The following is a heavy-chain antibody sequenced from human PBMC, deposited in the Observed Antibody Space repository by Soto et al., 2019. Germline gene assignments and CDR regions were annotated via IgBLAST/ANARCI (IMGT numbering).Heavy chain of an antibody. CDR2: IKSKTDGGTT. CDR1: GFTFSNAW. CDR3: TTVVSVDTAMVSDDY. D-gene: IGHD5-18*01. J-gene: IGHJ4*02. V-gene: IGHV3-15*07. Sequence: GGSLRLSCAGYGFTFSNAWMTWVRQAPGKGLEWVGRIKSKTDGGTTDYAAPAEGRFIISRDDSKNTLYLQMNSLKTEDTAVYYCTTVVSVDTAMVSDDYWGKGTLVTVAS.